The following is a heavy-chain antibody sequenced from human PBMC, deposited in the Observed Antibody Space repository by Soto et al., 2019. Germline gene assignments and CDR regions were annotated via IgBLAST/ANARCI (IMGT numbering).Heavy chain of an antibody. CDR1: GYTFTSYG. CDR3: ARGGYCSCGSCYSNNWFDP. V-gene: IGHV1-18*04. CDR2: ISAYNGNT. J-gene: IGHJ5*02. D-gene: IGHD2-15*01. Sequence: ASVKVSCKASGYTFTSYGISWVRQAPGQGLEWMGWISAYNGNTNYAQKLQGRVTMTTDTSTSTAYMELRSLRSDDTAVYYCARGGYCSCGSCYSNNWFDPWCQGTLVTVSS.